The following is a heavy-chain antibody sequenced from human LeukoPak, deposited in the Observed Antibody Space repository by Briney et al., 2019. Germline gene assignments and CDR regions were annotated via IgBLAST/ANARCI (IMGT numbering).Heavy chain of an antibody. V-gene: IGHV1-2*02. D-gene: IGHD6-13*01. CDR1: GSTFTANY. CDR2: INSNSGAT. CDR3: ARGFGSSWYGY. J-gene: IGHJ4*02. Sequence: ASVKVSCKTSGSTFTANYIHWVRQAPGPGLEWVGWINSNSGATRYAQKSQGRVTMTRDTSISTAYMDLGRLTPDDTAVYYCARGFGSSWYGYWGQGTLVTVSS.